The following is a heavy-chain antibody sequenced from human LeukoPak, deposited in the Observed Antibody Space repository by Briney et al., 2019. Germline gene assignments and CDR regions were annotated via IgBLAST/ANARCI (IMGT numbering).Heavy chain of an antibody. CDR3: ARGEYSSWYYYNIRVTFDI. D-gene: IGHD6-6*01. Sequence: ASVKVSCKASGYTFTGYYMHWVRQAPGQGLEWMGWINPNSGGTNHAQKFQGRVTMTRDTSISSAYMELSRLRSDDTAVYYCARGEYSSWYYYNIRVTFDIWGQGTMVTVSS. V-gene: IGHV1-2*02. CDR2: INPNSGGT. CDR1: GYTFTGYY. J-gene: IGHJ3*02.